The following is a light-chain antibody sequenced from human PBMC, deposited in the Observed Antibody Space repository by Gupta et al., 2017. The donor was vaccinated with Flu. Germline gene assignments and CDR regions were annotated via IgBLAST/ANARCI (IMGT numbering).Light chain of an antibody. CDR1: SSDLNDYNS. Sequence: QSALTQPASVSGSPGQSITIPCTGTSSDLNDYNSVSWYQRHPGKAPKLIIFEVYNRSSGVSNRFSGSKSGNTASLTISGLQAEDEATYYCISYTSRPSFVFGTGTEVSVL. CDR3: ISYTSRPSFV. J-gene: IGLJ1*01. CDR2: EVY. V-gene: IGLV2-14*01.